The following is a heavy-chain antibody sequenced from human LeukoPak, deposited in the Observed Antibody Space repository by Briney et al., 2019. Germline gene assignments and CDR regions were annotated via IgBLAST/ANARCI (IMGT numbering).Heavy chain of an antibody. V-gene: IGHV3-30*03. Sequence: PGGSLRLSCAASGFTFSSYGMHWVRQAPGKGLEWVALISYDGGKKYYVESVKGRFTISRDNSKNTLYLQMNSLRAEDTAVYYCARARITLVRGEDYYYYGMDVWGQGTTVTVSS. J-gene: IGHJ6*02. CDR3: ARARITLVRGEDYYYYGMDV. CDR1: GFTFSSYG. CDR2: ISYDGGKK. D-gene: IGHD3-10*01.